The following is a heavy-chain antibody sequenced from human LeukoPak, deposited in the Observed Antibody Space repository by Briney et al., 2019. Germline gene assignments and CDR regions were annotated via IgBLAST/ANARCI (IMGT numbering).Heavy chain of an antibody. J-gene: IGHJ4*02. CDR2: MNPNSGNT. D-gene: IGHD1-26*01. V-gene: IGHV1-8*01. CDR1: GYTFTSYD. CDR3: ARAGETRAVGAT. Sequence: ASVKVSCKASGYTFTSYDINWVRQATGQGLEWMGWMNPNSGNTGYAQKFQGRVTMTRNTSISTAYMELSRLRSDDTAVYYCARAGETRAVGATWGQGTLVTVSS.